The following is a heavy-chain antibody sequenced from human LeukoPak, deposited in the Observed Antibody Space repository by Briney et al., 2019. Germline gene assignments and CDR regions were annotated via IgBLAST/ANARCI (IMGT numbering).Heavy chain of an antibody. V-gene: IGHV4-30-2*01. CDR1: GGSISSGGYY. Sequence: SETPSLTCTVSGGSISSGGYYWSWIRQPPGKGLEWIGYIYHSGSTYYNPSLKSRVTISVDRSKNQFSLKLSSVTAADTAIYYCAREVIATSGPDYWGQGTLVIVSS. CDR2: IYHSGST. D-gene: IGHD6-13*01. J-gene: IGHJ4*02. CDR3: AREVIATSGPDY.